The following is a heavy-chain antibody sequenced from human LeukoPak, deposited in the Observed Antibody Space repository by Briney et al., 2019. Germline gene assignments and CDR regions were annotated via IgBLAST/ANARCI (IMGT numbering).Heavy chain of an antibody. D-gene: IGHD1/OR15-1a*01. CDR3: ARVNIYYFGMDV. CDR2: IWYDGSNK. CDR1: GFTFSTYA. J-gene: IGHJ6*02. V-gene: IGHV3-33*01. Sequence: GGSLRLSCAASGFTFSTYAMHWVRQAPGKGLERVAVIWYDGSNKFYADSVKGRFTISRDNSKDTLYLQMNSLRADDTAVYYCARVNIYYFGMDVWGQGTTVTVSS.